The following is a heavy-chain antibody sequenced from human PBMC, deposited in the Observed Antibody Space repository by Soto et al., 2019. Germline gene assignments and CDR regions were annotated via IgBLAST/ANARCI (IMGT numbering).Heavy chain of an antibody. CDR3: ARRLQLFPFDS. J-gene: IGHJ4*02. V-gene: IGHV4-39*01. Sequence: QLQLQESGPGLVKSSETLSLTCSVSGGSFSSSAPDWAWIRQPPGGRLEWIGSISYSGNTYYNPSLTSRVTISADTSKNQFSLSLSPVTAADTAVYYCARRLQLFPFDSWGQGTLVTVAS. D-gene: IGHD2-2*01. CDR1: GGSFSSSAPD. CDR2: ISYSGNT.